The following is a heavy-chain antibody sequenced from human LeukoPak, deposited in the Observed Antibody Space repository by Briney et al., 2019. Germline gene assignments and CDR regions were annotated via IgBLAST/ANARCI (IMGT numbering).Heavy chain of an antibody. J-gene: IGHJ4*02. V-gene: IGHV4-59*08. D-gene: IGHD6-19*01. CDR2: IYYSGST. Sequence: SETLSLTCTVSGGSISSYYWSWIRQPPGKGLEWIGYIYYSGSTNYNPSLKSRVTISVDTSKNQFSLKLSSVTAADTAVYYCAGHGHSSGWTGDYWGQGTLVTVSS. CDR3: AGHGHSSGWTGDY. CDR1: GGSISSYY.